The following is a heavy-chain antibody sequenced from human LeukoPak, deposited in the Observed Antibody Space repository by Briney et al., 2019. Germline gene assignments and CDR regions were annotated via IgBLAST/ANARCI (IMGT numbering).Heavy chain of an antibody. D-gene: IGHD3-3*01. V-gene: IGHV4-59*01. CDR1: GGSITSYY. CDR2: IYGDGST. Sequence: SETLSLTCTVSGGSITSYYWTWIRQPPGKGLEWIGFIYGDGSTKYNPSLKSRVTMSVDTSKNQFSLKLSSATAADSAVYYCARADTYYDFWSGYYSGLYYMDVWGKGTTVTVSS. J-gene: IGHJ6*03. CDR3: ARADTYYDFWSGYYSGLYYMDV.